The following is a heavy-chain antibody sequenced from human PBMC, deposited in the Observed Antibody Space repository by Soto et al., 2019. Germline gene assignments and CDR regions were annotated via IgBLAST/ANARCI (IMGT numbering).Heavy chain of an antibody. CDR3: ARYDSSGYYIDY. J-gene: IGHJ4*02. Sequence: QVQLVESGGGLVKPGGSLRLSCAASGFTFSDYYMSWIRQAPGKGLEWLSYLSGSATYTNYADSVKGRFTISRDNAKNALYLQMNGLRAEDTAVYYCARYDSSGYYIDYWGQGTLVTGSS. CDR2: LSGSATYT. CDR1: GFTFSDYY. D-gene: IGHD3-22*01. V-gene: IGHV3-11*06.